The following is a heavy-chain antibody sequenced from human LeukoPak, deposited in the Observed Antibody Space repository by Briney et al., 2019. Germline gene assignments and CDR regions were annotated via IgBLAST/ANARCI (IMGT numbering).Heavy chain of an antibody. CDR2: INHSGST. Sequence: SETLSLTCAVYGGSFSGYYWSWIRQPPGKGLEWIGEINHSGSTNYNPSLKSRVTISVDTSKNQFSLKLSSVTAADTAVYYCARGYCSSTSCATKPPPPNWFDPWGQGTLVTVSS. CDR3: ARGYCSSTSCATKPPPPNWFDP. D-gene: IGHD2-2*01. J-gene: IGHJ5*02. V-gene: IGHV4-34*01. CDR1: GGSFSGYY.